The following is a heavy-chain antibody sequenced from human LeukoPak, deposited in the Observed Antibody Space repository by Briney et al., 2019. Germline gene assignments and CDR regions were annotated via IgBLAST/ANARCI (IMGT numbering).Heavy chain of an antibody. J-gene: IGHJ4*02. CDR1: GGPLTSYY. CDR3: ARDVMRFGEPYFDY. CDR2: IYYRGST. Sequence: SETLSLTCAVSGGPLTSYYWTWIRQPPGKGLEWIGFIYYRGSTNYNPSLKSRVTISVDTSKNQFSLKLSSVTAADTAVYYCARDVMRFGEPYFDYWGQGTLVTVSS. V-gene: IGHV4-59*12. D-gene: IGHD3-10*01.